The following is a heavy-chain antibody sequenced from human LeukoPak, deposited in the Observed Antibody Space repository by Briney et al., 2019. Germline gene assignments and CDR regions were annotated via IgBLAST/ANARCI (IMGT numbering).Heavy chain of an antibody. J-gene: IGHJ6*03. CDR3: ARTRYMDV. CDR1: GFTFSTYW. V-gene: IGHV3-7*01. CDR2: IKEDGSEK. Sequence: GGSLRLFCAASGFTFSTYWMSWVRQAPGTGLEWVANIKEDGSEKCYVDSVKGRFTISRDNAKNSLYLQMNSLRAEDTAVYYCARTRYMDVWGKGTTVTVSS.